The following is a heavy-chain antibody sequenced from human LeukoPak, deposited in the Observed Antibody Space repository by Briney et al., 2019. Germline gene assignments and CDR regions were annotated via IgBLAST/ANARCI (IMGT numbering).Heavy chain of an antibody. CDR3: ARDPPIFYDFWSGGDYCMDV. CDR2: ISSSGSTI. J-gene: IGHJ6*03. CDR1: GFTFSSYE. V-gene: IGHV3-48*03. D-gene: IGHD3-3*01. Sequence: GGSLRLSCAASGFTFSSYEMNWVRQAPGKGLEWVSYISSSGSTIYYADSVKGRFTISRDNAKNSLYLQMNSLRAEDTAVYYCARDPPIFYDFWSGGDYCMDVWGKGTTVTVSS.